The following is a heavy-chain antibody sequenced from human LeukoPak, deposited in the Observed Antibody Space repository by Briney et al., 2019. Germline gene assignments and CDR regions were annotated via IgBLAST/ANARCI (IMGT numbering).Heavy chain of an antibody. J-gene: IGHJ1*01. CDR1: GYTFTRYH. Sequence: ASVKVSCKASGYTFTRYHMHWVRQAPGQGLEWMGFINPNSGGTNYVQKFQGRVTMTRDTSIRTAYMELSRLRSDDTAVYYCAREFGIRITMVRGAPGYFQHWGQGTLVTVSS. V-gene: IGHV1-2*02. CDR2: INPNSGGT. CDR3: AREFGIRITMVRGAPGYFQH. D-gene: IGHD3-10*01.